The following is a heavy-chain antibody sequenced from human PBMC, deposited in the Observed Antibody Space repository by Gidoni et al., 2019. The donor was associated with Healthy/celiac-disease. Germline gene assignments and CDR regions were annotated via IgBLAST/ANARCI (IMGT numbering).Heavy chain of an antibody. CDR1: GVSTSSSTW. J-gene: IGHJ5*02. CDR2: IYHSGST. V-gene: IGHV4-4*02. Sequence: QLQLLESGPGLVKPSATLSLTCAVSGVSTSSSTWWSWVRQPPGKGLAWIGEIYHSGSTNDNPSLKSRVTISVDKSKNQFSLKLSSVTAADTAVYYCARARDSSGYYPNWFDPWGQGTLVTVSS. CDR3: ARARDSSGYYPNWFDP. D-gene: IGHD3-22*01.